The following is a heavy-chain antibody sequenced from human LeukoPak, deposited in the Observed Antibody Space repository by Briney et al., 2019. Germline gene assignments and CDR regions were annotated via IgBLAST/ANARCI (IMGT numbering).Heavy chain of an antibody. V-gene: IGHV3-53*01. Sequence: GGSLRLSCAASGFTVSSNYMSWVRQAPGKGLEWVSVIYSGGSTYYADSVKGRFTISRDNSKNTLYLQMNSLRAEDTAVYYCAKDRRLDSRVNWFDPWGQGTLVTVSS. D-gene: IGHD3-10*01. CDR1: GFTVSSNY. CDR2: IYSGGST. CDR3: AKDRRLDSRVNWFDP. J-gene: IGHJ5*02.